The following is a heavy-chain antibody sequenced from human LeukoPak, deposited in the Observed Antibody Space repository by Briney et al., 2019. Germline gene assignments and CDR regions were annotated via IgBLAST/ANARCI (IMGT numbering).Heavy chain of an antibody. CDR3: ARTTHSSSWSGVFGDAFDI. V-gene: IGHV1-8*01. D-gene: IGHD6-13*01. CDR2: MKPNSGNT. J-gene: IGHJ3*02. CDR1: GDTFTSYD. Sequence: ASVKVSCKASGDTFTSYDINWVRQAPGQGLEWMGWMKPNSGNTGYAQKFQGRVTMTRNTSISTAYMELRSLRSEDTAVYYCARTTHSSSWSGVFGDAFDIWGQGTMVTVSS.